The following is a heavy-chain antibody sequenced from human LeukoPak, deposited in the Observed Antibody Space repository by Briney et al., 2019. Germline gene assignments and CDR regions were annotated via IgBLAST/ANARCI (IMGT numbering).Heavy chain of an antibody. J-gene: IGHJ4*02. D-gene: IGHD3-22*01. CDR1: GFTVSSNY. Sequence: GGSLRLSCAASGFTVSSNYMSWVRQAPGKGLEWVSVTYSGGSTYYADSVKGRFTISRDNSKNTLYLQMNSLRAEDTAVYYCARSSGYYYLYDYWGQGTLVTVSS. CDR3: ARSSGYYYLYDY. V-gene: IGHV3-53*01. CDR2: TYSGGST.